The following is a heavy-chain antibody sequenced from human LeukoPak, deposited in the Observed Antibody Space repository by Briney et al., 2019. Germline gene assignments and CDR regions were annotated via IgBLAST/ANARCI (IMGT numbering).Heavy chain of an antibody. CDR1: GYTFTDYY. J-gene: IGHJ4*02. V-gene: IGHV1-2*06. CDR3: AREAGGSDTYYLDY. D-gene: IGHD1-26*01. Sequence: GASVKVSCKTSGYTFTDYYIHWVRQAPGQRLEWVGRINPRSGGINYAQKFQGRVTMTRDTAISTAYMDLSGLRSDDTAVYYCAREAGGSDTYYLDYWGQGVLVTVSS. CDR2: INPRSGGI.